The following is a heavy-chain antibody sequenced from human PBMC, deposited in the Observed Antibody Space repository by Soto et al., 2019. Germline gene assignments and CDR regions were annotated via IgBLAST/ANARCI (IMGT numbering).Heavy chain of an antibody. CDR3: AFGEESRYYYDGMDV. CDR2: ISSSSSTI. V-gene: IGHV3-48*01. J-gene: IGHJ6*02. CDR1: GLTFSSYS. D-gene: IGHD3-10*01. Sequence: EVQLVESGGGLVQRGGSLRLSCAASGLTFSSYSMNWVRQAPGKGLEWVSYISSSSSTIYYADSVKGRFTISRDNAKNSLYLKMNRLRADDTAVYYCAFGEESRYYYDGMDVWGQGTTVTVSS.